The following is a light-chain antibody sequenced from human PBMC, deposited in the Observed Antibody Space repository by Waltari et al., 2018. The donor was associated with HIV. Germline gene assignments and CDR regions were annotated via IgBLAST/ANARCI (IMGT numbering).Light chain of an antibody. CDR3: AVWDDTLKGL. V-gene: IGLV1-44*01. CDR2: VET. CDR1: SSNIGKNI. Sequence: QSMLAQPPSVSGTPGQRVIISCSGGSSNIGKNIVNWYQQFPGTAPNLVIYVETQRPSGVPDRFSGSKSGTAASLAISGRQSEYEADYYCAVWDDTLKGLFGGGTKLTV. J-gene: IGLJ2*01.